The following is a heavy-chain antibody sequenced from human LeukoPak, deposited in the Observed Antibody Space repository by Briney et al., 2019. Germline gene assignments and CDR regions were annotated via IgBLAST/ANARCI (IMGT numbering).Heavy chain of an antibody. D-gene: IGHD1-26*01. Sequence: GGSLRLSCAASGFIFSSYAMHWVRQAPGNGLEWVALISYDGSNKYYADSVKGRFTISRGNSKNTLYLQMNSLRAEDTAVYYRARGSEVGAKYYYYYYKDVLGKGTTVTVSS. CDR3: ARGSEVGAKYYYYYYKDV. CDR2: ISYDGSNK. J-gene: IGHJ6*03. CDR1: GFIFSSYA. V-gene: IGHV3-30*01.